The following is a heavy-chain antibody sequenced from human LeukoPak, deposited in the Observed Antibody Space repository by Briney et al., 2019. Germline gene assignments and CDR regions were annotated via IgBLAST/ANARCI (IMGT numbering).Heavy chain of an antibody. Sequence: PGGSLRLSCAASGFTFSSYGMHWVRQAPGKGLEWVAFIRYDGSNKYYADSVKGRFTISRDNSKNTLYLQMNSLRAEDTAVYYCAKEYYDFWSGYPSTFDYWGQGTLVTVSS. J-gene: IGHJ4*02. CDR1: GFTFSSYG. V-gene: IGHV3-30*02. CDR2: IRYDGSNK. D-gene: IGHD3-3*01. CDR3: AKEYYDFWSGYPSTFDY.